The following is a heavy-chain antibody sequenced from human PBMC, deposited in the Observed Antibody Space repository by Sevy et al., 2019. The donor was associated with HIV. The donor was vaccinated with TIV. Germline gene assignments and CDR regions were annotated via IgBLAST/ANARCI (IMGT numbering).Heavy chain of an antibody. J-gene: IGHJ4*02. CDR1: GFTFSSYA. D-gene: IGHD2-15*01. Sequence: GGSLRLSCAASGFTFSSYAMSWVRQAPGKGLEWVSAISGSGGSTYYADSVKGPFTISRDNSKNTLYLQMNSLRAEDTAVYYCAKDYCSGGSCYSTTFDYWGQRTLVTVSS. CDR3: AKDYCSGGSCYSTTFDY. V-gene: IGHV3-23*01. CDR2: ISGSGGST.